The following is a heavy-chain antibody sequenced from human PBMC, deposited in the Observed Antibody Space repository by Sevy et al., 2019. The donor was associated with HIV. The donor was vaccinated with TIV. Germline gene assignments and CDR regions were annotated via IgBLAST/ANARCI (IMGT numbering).Heavy chain of an antibody. D-gene: IGHD1-26*01. Sequence: GGSLRLSCGASGFIFSNAWMSWVRQAPGKGLEWVGRIKSKADGGTPDYAAPVKGPFTISRDDSINTLCLQMNSLRTDDTAVYYCGYSEYGYYYDYWGQGTLVTVSS. CDR1: GFIFSNAW. J-gene: IGHJ4*02. CDR3: GYSEYGYYYDY. CDR2: IKSKADGGTP. V-gene: IGHV3-15*01.